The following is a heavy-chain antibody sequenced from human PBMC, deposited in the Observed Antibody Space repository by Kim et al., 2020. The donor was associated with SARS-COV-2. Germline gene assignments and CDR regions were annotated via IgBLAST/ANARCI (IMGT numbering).Heavy chain of an antibody. CDR3: ARVNYYGSGSYQRAYYYYYYGMDV. CDR1: GYTFTSYG. Sequence: ASVKVSCKASGYTFTSYGISWVRQAPGQGLEWMGWISAYNGNTNYAQKLQGRVTMTTDTSTSTAYMELRSLRSDDTAVYYCARVNYYGSGSYQRAYYYYYYGMDVWGQGTTVTVSS. V-gene: IGHV1-18*04. J-gene: IGHJ6*02. CDR2: ISAYNGNT. D-gene: IGHD3-10*01.